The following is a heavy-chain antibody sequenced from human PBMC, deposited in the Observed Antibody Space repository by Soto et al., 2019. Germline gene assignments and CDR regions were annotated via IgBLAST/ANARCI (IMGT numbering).Heavy chain of an antibody. J-gene: IGHJ5*02. D-gene: IGHD3-22*01. CDR3: AKSDRTTYHYDSSGYSRGNWFDP. CDR1: GYTFTDYC. V-gene: IGHV1-2*04. Sequence: ASVKVSCKASGYTFTDYCMHWVRQAPGQGLEWMGWINPNTGGTNYAQKFQRWVTMTRDTSISTAYMELSRLTSDDTAVYYCAKSDRTTYHYDSSGYSRGNWFDPWGQGTLVTVSS. CDR2: INPNTGGT.